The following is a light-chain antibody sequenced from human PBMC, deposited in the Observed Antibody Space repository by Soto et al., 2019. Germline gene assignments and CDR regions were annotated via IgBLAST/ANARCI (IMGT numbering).Light chain of an antibody. CDR1: QSISSW. CDR2: KAS. V-gene: IGKV1-5*03. J-gene: IGKJ3*01. CDR3: QQYNSWIT. Sequence: DIQMTQSPSTLSASVGDRVTITCRASQSISSWLAWYQQKPGKAPKLLIYKASSLESGVPPRFSGSGSGTEFTLTISSLQPDDFATYYCQQYNSWITFGPGTKVDIK.